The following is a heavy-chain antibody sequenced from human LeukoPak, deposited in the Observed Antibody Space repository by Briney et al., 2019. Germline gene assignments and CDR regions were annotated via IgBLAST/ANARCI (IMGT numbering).Heavy chain of an antibody. V-gene: IGHV3-48*04. CDR3: ARTCSSSAYMDV. D-gene: IGHD6-13*01. J-gene: IGHJ6*03. Sequence: GGSLRLFCAPSGFIFSSYSMNWVRHAPGKGLEWVSYISSSSSTIYHADSVKGRFTISRDHGKSSLYLRMNSLRAEDTAVYYCARTCSSSAYMDVWGKGTTVTISS. CDR1: GFIFSSYS. CDR2: ISSSSSTI.